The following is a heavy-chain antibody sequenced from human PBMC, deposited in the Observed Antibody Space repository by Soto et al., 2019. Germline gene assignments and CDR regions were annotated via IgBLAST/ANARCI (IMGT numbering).Heavy chain of an antibody. J-gene: IGHJ3*02. Sequence: QVQLVESGGGVVQPGRSLRLSCAASGFTFSSYGMHWVRQAPGKGLEWVAVIWYDGSNKYYADSVKGRFTISRDNSKNTLYLQMNSLRAEDTAVYYRARDGDSSGHDAFDIWGQGTMVTVSS. V-gene: IGHV3-33*01. CDR1: GFTFSSYG. CDR2: IWYDGSNK. CDR3: ARDGDSSGHDAFDI. D-gene: IGHD6-19*01.